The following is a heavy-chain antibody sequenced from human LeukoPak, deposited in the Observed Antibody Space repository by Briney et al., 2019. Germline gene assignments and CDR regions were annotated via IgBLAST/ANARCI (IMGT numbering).Heavy chain of an antibody. CDR3: ARVEHYYDSSGPRGAAFDY. CDR2: IYYSGST. Sequence: SETLSLTCTVSGGSISSGGYYWSWIRQHPGKGLEWIGYIYYSGSTYYNPSLKSRVTISVDTSKNQFSLKLSSVTAADTAVYYCARVEHYYDSSGPRGAAFDYWGQGTLVTVSS. D-gene: IGHD3-22*01. V-gene: IGHV4-31*03. J-gene: IGHJ4*02. CDR1: GGSISSGGYY.